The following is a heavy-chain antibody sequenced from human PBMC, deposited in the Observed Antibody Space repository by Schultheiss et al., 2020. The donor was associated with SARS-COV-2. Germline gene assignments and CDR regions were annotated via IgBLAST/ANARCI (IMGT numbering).Heavy chain of an antibody. CDR1: GGSISSSPYY. Sequence: SQTLSLTCTVSGGSISSSPYYWSWIRQPPGRGLEWIGATYYTGITNLNPALRSRVTLSLDTSKRHTYLRLTSVTAADTAVYFCARRSTRGLDVWGQGTTVTVSS. D-gene: IGHD1-26*01. J-gene: IGHJ6*02. V-gene: IGHV4-61*03. CDR3: ARRSTRGLDV. CDR2: TYYTGIT.